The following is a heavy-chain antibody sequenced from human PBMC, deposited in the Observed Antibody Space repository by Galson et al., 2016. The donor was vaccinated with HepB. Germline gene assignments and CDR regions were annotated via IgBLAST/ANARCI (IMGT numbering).Heavy chain of an antibody. CDR3: AKDRLAYYYYYYGMDV. V-gene: IGHV3-30*18. CDR2: ISYDGSNK. Sequence: SLRLSCAASGFTFSTYGMHWVRQAPGKGLEWVAAISYDGSNKYYADSVKGRFTISRDNSKNTLYLQMNRMRAEDTAVYYCAKDRLAYYYYYYGMDVWGQGTTVTVSS. J-gene: IGHJ6*02. D-gene: IGHD6-19*01. CDR1: GFTFSTYG.